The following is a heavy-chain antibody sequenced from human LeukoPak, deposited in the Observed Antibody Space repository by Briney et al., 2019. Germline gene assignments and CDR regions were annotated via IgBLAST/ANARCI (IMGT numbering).Heavy chain of an antibody. CDR1: GFLFNKFR. CDR3: ARWGVGDY. D-gene: IGHD1-26*01. J-gene: IGHJ4*02. CDR2: ISSSGTI. V-gene: IGHV3-69-1*02. Sequence: GGSLRLSCAGSGFLFNKFRMNWVRQAPGKGLEWVSYISSSGTIYYADSVKGRFTISRDNAKNSLYLQMNSLRAEDTAVYYCARWGVGDYWGQGTLVTVSS.